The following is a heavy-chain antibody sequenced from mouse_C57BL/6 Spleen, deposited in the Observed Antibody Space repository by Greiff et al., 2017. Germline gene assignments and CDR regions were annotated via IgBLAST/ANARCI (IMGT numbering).Heavy chain of an antibody. D-gene: IGHD3-2*02. CDR1: GYTFTDYE. J-gene: IGHJ4*01. V-gene: IGHV1-15*01. CDR2: IDPETGGT. CDR3: TRERLDPYYAMDY. Sequence: VKLQESGAELVRPGASVTLSCKASGYTFTDYEMHWVKQTPVHGLEWIGAIDPETGGTAYNQKFKGKAILTADKSSSTAYMELRSLTSEDSAVYYCTRERLDPYYAMDYWGQGTSVTVSS.